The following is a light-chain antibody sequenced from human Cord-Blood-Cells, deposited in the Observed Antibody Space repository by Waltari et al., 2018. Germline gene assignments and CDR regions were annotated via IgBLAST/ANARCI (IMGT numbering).Light chain of an antibody. J-gene: IGKJ4*01. Sequence: DIVMTQSPDSLALSLGERATITCKSSQSVLYSSNNKNYLAWYQQKPGPPPKLLIYWASTRESGVPDLFSGSGSGTDFTLTISSLQAEDVAVYYCQQYYSTPLTFGGGTKVEIK. CDR2: WAS. V-gene: IGKV4-1*01. CDR1: QSVLYSSNNKNY. CDR3: QQYYSTPLT.